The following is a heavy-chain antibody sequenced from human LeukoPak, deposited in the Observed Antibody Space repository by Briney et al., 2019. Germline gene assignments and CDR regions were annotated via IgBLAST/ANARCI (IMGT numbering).Heavy chain of an antibody. CDR3: ARDISGSLDY. D-gene: IGHD3-22*01. CDR2: ISSSGSTI. CDR1: GGSISSSSYY. J-gene: IGHJ4*02. V-gene: IGHV3-11*01. Sequence: LSLTCTVSGGSISSSSYYWGWIRQPPGKGLERVSYISSSGSTIYYADSVKGRFTISRDNAKSSLYLQMNSLRAEDTAVYYCARDISGSLDYWGQGTLVTVSS.